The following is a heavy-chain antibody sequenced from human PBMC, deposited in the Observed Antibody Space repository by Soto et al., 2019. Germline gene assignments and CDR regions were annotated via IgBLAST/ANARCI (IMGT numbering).Heavy chain of an antibody. CDR3: ARDQRYYDSSGYYWLDP. CDR2: IYYSGST. CDR1: GGSISSYY. Sequence: SETLSLTCTVSGGSISSYYWSWIRQPPGKGLEWIGYIYYSGSTNYNPSLKSRVTISVDTSKNQFSLKLSSVTAADTAVYYCARDQRYYDSSGYYWLDPWGQGTPVTVS. D-gene: IGHD3-22*01. J-gene: IGHJ5*02. V-gene: IGHV4-59*01.